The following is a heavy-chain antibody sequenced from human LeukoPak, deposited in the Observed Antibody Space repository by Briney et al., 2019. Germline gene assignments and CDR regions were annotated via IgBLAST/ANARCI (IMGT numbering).Heavy chain of an antibody. CDR1: GGSFSGYY. CDR2: INHSGST. D-gene: IGHD5-12*01. J-gene: IGHJ4*02. V-gene: IGHV4-34*01. CDR3: ARGNSGYSLGSVDY. Sequence: PSETLSLTCAVYGGSFSGYYWSWIRQPPGKGLEWIGEINHSGSTNYNPSLKSRVTISVDTSKNQFSLKLSSVTAADTAVYYCARGNSGYSLGSVDYWGQGTLVTVSS.